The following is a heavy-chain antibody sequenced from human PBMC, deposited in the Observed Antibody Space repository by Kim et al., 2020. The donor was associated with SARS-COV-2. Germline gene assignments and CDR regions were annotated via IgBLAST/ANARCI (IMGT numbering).Heavy chain of an antibody. V-gene: IGHV3-30*02. D-gene: IGHD3-10*01. J-gene: IGHJ4*02. Sequence: VKGRFTISRDNSKNTLYLQMNSLRAEDTAVYYCAKDGVLLWFGELLYPDYWGQGTLVTVSS. CDR3: AKDGVLLWFGELLYPDY.